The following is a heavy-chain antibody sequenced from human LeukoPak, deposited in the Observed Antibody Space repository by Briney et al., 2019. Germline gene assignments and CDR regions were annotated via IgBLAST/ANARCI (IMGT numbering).Heavy chain of an antibody. V-gene: IGHV3-7*01. J-gene: IGHJ3*02. CDR2: IKQDGSEK. CDR1: GFTFSSYW. CDR3: ARDLPWYSGSYQAAFGI. D-gene: IGHD1-26*01. Sequence: PGGSLRLSCAASGFTFSSYWMSWVRQAPGKGLEWVANIKQDGSEKYYVDSVKGRFTISRDNAKNSLYLQMNSLRAEDTAVYYCARDLPWYSGSYQAAFGIWGQGTMVTVSS.